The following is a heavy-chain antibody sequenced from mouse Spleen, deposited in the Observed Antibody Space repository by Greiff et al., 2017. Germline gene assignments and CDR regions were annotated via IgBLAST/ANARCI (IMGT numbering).Heavy chain of an antibody. V-gene: IGHV3-8*02. D-gene: IGHD3-3*01. Sequence: EVKVVESGPSLVKPSQTLSLTCSVTGYSITSGYWNWIRQFPGHKLEYMGYISHSGSTYYNPSLKSRISIPRDTSQNQYYLQLNSVTTEGTATYDCARYYRGCFGYWGQSTTLTGSS. J-gene: IGHJ2*01. CDR2: ISHSGST. CDR3: ARYYRGCFGY. CDR1: GYSITSGY.